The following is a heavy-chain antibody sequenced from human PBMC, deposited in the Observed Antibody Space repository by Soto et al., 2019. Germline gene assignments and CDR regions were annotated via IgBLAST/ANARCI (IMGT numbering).Heavy chain of an antibody. CDR2: IYYSGST. J-gene: IGHJ4*02. CDR1: GGSISGYY. Sequence: PSETLSLTCTVSGGSISGYYWSWIRQHPGKGLEWIGYIYYSGSTYYNPSLKSRVTISVDTSKNQFSLKLNSMTAADTAVYYCARHNYGSGSTYFDYWGQGTLVTVSS. CDR3: ARHNYGSGSTYFDY. V-gene: IGHV4-59*08. D-gene: IGHD3-10*01.